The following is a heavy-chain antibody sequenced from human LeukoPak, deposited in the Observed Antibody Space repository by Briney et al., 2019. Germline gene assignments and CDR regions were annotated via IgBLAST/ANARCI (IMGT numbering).Heavy chain of an antibody. V-gene: IGHV3-33*01. CDR1: GFTFKTHG. J-gene: IGHJ3*02. Sequence: GGSLRLSCAASGFTFKTHGMHWVRQAPGKGLEWVAVIWYDGSNHYYGNSMEGRFTMSRDNSRNTLYLQMNSLRAEDTAVYYCARDLQIGYCSSTSCYGGDDAFDIWGQGTMVTVSS. CDR2: IWYDGSNH. D-gene: IGHD2-2*01. CDR3: ARDLQIGYCSSTSCYGGDDAFDI.